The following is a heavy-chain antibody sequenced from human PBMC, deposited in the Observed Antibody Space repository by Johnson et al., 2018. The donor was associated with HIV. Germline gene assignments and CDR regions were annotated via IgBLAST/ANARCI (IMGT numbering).Heavy chain of an antibody. V-gene: IGHV3-15*01. CDR3: TTPSGSYVSSYDAFDI. CDR2: IKSKTDGGTT. D-gene: IGHD1-26*01. CDR1: GFTFSNAW. Sequence: VQLVESGGGLVKPGGSLRLSCAASGFTFSNAWMSWVRQAPGKGLEWVGRIKSKTDGGTTDYAAPVKGRFTISRDDAKNPLYLQMNSLKTEDTAVYYCTTPSGSYVSSYDAFDIWGQGTMVTVSS. J-gene: IGHJ3*02.